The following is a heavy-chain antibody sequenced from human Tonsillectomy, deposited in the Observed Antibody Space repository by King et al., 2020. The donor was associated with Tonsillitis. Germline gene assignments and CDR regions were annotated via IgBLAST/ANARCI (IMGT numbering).Heavy chain of an antibody. Sequence: LQLVQSGAEVKKPGSSVKVSCKASGGTFSSYAISWVRQAPGQGLEWMGGIIPIFGTANYAQKFQGRVTITADESTSTAYMELSSLRSEDTAVYYCARDGDSNYDYYYYGMDVRGQGTTVTVSS. V-gene: IGHV1-69*12. D-gene: IGHD4-11*01. CDR2: IIPIFGTA. CDR3: ARDGDSNYDYYYYGMDV. CDR1: GGTFSSYA. J-gene: IGHJ6*02.